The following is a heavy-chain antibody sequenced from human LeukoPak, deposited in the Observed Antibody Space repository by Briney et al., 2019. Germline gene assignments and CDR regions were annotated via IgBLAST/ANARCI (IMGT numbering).Heavy chain of an antibody. J-gene: IGHJ4*02. CDR1: GGSISSYY. D-gene: IGHD3-10*01. CDR3: ARGALWFGEPYFDY. V-gene: IGHV4-59*01. Sequence: NTSETLSLTCTVSGGSISSYYWSWIRQPPGKGLEWIGYIYYSGSTNYNPSLKSRVTISVDTSKNQFPLKLSSVTAADTAVYYCARGALWFGEPYFDYWGQGTLVTVSS. CDR2: IYYSGST.